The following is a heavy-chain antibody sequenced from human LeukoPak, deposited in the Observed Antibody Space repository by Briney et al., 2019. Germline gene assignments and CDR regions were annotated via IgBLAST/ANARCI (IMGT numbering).Heavy chain of an antibody. CDR2: IWYDGSNK. D-gene: IGHD6-19*01. CDR1: GFTFSSYG. CDR3: AKYSSDDSEDY. Sequence: PGGSLRPSCAASGFTFSSYGMHWVRQAPGKGLEWVAVIWYDGSNKYYADSVKGRFTISRDNSKNTLYLQMNSLRAEDTAVYYCAKYSSDDSEDYWGQGTLVTVSS. J-gene: IGHJ4*02. V-gene: IGHV3-33*06.